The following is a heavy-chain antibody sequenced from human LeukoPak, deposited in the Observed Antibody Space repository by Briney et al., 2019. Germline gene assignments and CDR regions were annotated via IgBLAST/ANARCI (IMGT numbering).Heavy chain of an antibody. CDR2: TYYRSKWYN. D-gene: IGHD1-7*01. CDR1: GDSVSRNSAA. Sequence: SQTLALSCAISGDSVSRNSAAWNWIRQSPSRGLEWLGRTYYRSKWYNDYAVSVKSRITINPDTSKNQFSLQLNSVTPEDTAVYYCARVLGTGTTDLVGFGYWGQGTLVTVSS. CDR3: ARVLGTGTTDLVGFGY. J-gene: IGHJ4*02. V-gene: IGHV6-1*01.